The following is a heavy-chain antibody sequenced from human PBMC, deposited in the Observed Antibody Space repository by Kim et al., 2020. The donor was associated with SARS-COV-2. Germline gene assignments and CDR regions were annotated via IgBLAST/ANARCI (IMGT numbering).Heavy chain of an antibody. CDR1: GFTFSNYW. V-gene: IGHV3-74*01. Sequence: GGSLRLSCTASGFTFSNYWIHWVRQAPGKGLVWVSRTNRDGSSTTYADSVKGRFTISRDNAKNTLYLQMSSLRAEDTAVYYCARGSGGHNYGWAFDIWGQGTVVTVSP. J-gene: IGHJ3*02. CDR2: TNRDGSST. CDR3: ARGSGGHNYGWAFDI. D-gene: IGHD5-18*01.